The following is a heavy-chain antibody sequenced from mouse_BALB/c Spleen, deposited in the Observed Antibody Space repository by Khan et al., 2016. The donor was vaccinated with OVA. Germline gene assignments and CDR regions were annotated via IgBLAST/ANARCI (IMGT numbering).Heavy chain of an antibody. Sequence: QVQLKQSGPGLVAPSQSLSITCTVSGFLLTSYGVHWVRQPPGKGLEWLGVIWTGGSTNYNSALRSRLTINKDNSKNQVFLKMNNLQTDDTAMYCCASDLGNGHCYSDVWGAGTTVTVAS. J-gene: IGHJ1*01. CDR1: GFLLTSYG. CDR3: ASDLGNGHCYSDV. CDR2: IWTGGST. V-gene: IGHV2-9*02. D-gene: IGHD3-1*01.